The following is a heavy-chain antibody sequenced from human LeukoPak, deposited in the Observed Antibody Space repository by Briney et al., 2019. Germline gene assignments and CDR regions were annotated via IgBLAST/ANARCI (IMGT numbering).Heavy chain of an antibody. V-gene: IGHV1-18*01. Sequence: ASVKVSCKASGYTFTTYGFSWVRQAPGQGLEWMGWISSYNGGADYAQKLQGRVTMTTDTSTSTAYMELRSLRSDDTAVYYCARDSRRGYSYGYDYWGQGTLVTVSP. D-gene: IGHD5-18*01. CDR3: ARDSRRGYSYGYDY. J-gene: IGHJ4*02. CDR2: ISSYNGGA. CDR1: GYTFTTYG.